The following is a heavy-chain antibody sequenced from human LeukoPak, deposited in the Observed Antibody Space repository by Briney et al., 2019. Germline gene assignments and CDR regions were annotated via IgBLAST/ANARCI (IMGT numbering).Heavy chain of an antibody. CDR3: ARAPRGSADFDY. D-gene: IGHD1-26*01. CDR1: GFTFSSYS. Sequence: GGSLTLSCAASGFTFSSYSMHWVRQAPGRGLEWVTLISYDGRHKYYADSVKGRFTISRDNSKSTLYLQMNSLRPDDTSVYYCARAPRGSADFDYWGQGSLVTVSS. V-gene: IGHV3-30*01. CDR2: ISYDGRHK. J-gene: IGHJ4*02.